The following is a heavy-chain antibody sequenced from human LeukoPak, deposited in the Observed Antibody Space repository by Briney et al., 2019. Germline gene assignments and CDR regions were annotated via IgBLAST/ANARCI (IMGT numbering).Heavy chain of an antibody. CDR1: GFTFSSYS. V-gene: IGHV3-21*01. D-gene: IGHD3-10*01. Sequence: SGGSLRLSCAASGFTFSSYSMNWVRQAPGKGLEWVSSISSSSSYIYYADSVKGRFTISRDNAKNSLYLQMNSLRAEDTAVYYCAGDRADGWFGELFCDYWGQGTLVTVSS. J-gene: IGHJ4*02. CDR2: ISSSSSYI. CDR3: AGDRADGWFGELFCDY.